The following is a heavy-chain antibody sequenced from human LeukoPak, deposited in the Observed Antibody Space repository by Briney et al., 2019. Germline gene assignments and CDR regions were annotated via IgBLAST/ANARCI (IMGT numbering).Heavy chain of an antibody. D-gene: IGHD3-22*01. J-gene: IGHJ6*03. V-gene: IGHV3-23*01. CDR2: ISGNGGST. CDR1: GFTFSSYA. CDR3: AKVGIKTMIVVVMTLHMDV. Sequence: PGGSLRLSCAASGFTFSSYAMSWVRQAPGKGLEWVSAISGNGGSTYYADSVEGRFTISRDNSKNTLYLQMNSLRAEDTAVYYCAKVGIKTMIVVVMTLHMDVWGKGTTVTVSS.